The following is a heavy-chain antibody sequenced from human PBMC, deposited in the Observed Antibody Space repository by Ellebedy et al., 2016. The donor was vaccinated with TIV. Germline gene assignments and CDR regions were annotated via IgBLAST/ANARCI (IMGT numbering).Heavy chain of an antibody. J-gene: IGHJ4*02. CDR1: GFTVSSNY. CDR3: ARELGGSGGSDFDY. CDR2: INSGVGT. D-gene: IGHD2-15*01. Sequence: GESLKISCAASGFTVSSNYMSWVRQAPGKGLEWVSVINSGVGTYYADSVKGRFTISSDHSQNTLYLEMNRLRADDTALYYCARELGGSGGSDFDYWGQGTLVTVSS. V-gene: IGHV3-53*01.